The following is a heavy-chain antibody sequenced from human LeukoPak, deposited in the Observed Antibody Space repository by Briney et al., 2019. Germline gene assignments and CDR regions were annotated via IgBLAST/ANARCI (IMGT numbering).Heavy chain of an antibody. CDR2: INPNSGGT. Sequence: ASVKVSCKASGGTFSRYAMSWVRQAPGQGLEWMGWINPNSGGTNYAQKFQGRVTMTRNTSISTAYMELSSLRSEDTAVYYCARASYYYDSSGYYYIRRGSDYWGQGTLVTVSS. V-gene: IGHV1-2*02. CDR1: GGTFSRYA. J-gene: IGHJ4*02. D-gene: IGHD3-22*01. CDR3: ARASYYYDSSGYYYIRRGSDY.